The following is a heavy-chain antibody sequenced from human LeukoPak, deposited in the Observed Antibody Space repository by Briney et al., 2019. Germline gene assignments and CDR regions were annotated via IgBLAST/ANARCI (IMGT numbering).Heavy chain of an antibody. CDR3: AEDLRGSASEGYSLSHPTSDY. D-gene: IGHD1-26*01. CDR2: IRFDESAT. CDR1: GFIFSSYG. Sequence: PGGSLRLSCAASGFIFSSYGMHWVRQAPGKGLEWVSFIRFDESATVYADSVKGRFTISRDNSKNTLYLEMNSLRAEDTAVYYCAEDLRGSASEGYSLSHPTSDYWGQGALVTVSS. V-gene: IGHV3-30*02. J-gene: IGHJ4*02.